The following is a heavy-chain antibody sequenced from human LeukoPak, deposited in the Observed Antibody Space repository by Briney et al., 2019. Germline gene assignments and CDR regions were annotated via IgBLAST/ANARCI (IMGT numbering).Heavy chain of an antibody. CDR3: ARVRGFQGIAARKYYYYYMDV. V-gene: IGHV4-34*01. CDR1: GGSFSGYY. J-gene: IGHJ6*03. CDR2: INHSGST. D-gene: IGHD6-6*01. Sequence: SETLSLTCAVYGGSFSGYYWSWIRQPPGKGLEWIGEINHSGSTNYNPSLKSRVTISVDTSKNQFSLKLSSVTAADTAVYYCARVRGFQGIAARKYYYYYMDVWGKGTTVTVSS.